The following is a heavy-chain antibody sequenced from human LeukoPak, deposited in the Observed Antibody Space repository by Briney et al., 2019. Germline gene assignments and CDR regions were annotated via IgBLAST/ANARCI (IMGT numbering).Heavy chain of an antibody. CDR3: ARGGNYYDSSGYYFRDDLDY. Sequence: ASVNVSCKASGYTFTSYYMHWVRQAPGQGLEWMGIINPSGGSTSYAQKFQGRVTMTRDTSTSTVYMELSSLRSEDTAVYYCARGGNYYDSSGYYFRDDLDYWGQGTLVTVSS. CDR1: GYTFTSYY. D-gene: IGHD3-22*01. V-gene: IGHV1-46*01. CDR2: INPSGGST. J-gene: IGHJ4*02.